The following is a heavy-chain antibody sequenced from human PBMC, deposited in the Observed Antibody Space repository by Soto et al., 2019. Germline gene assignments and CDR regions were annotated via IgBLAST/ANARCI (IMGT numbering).Heavy chain of an antibody. J-gene: IGHJ6*02. CDR2: IRSRGGST. V-gene: IGHV3-23*01. CDR3: AKGGAEMLGYYYYFVMDV. Sequence: VQLLESGGGMVQPGGSLRLSCGASGFAFGTYAMNWVRQAPGKGLEWVSGIRSRGGSTFYADSVQGRFIFSIDNSKNILYLQRDNLRVEDTAIYYCAKGGAEMLGYYYYFVMDVWGQGTTVSVSS. CDR1: GFAFGTYA. D-gene: IGHD2-8*01.